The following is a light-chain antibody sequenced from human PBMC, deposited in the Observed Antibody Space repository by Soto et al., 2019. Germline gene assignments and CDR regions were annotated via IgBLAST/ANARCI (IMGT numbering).Light chain of an antibody. CDR3: HQYNNWPLT. Sequence: EVVMTQSPATLSVSPGERATLSCRASQSASYTLAWYQQKPGQAPRLLIYGASTRATGIPARFSGSGSGTEFTLTISSLQSEDFAVYYCHQYNNWPLTFGQGTKVEIK. CDR2: GAS. J-gene: IGKJ1*01. V-gene: IGKV3-15*01. CDR1: QSASYT.